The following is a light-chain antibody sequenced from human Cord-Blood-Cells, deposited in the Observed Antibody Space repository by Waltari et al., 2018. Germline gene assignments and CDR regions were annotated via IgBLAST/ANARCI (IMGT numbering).Light chain of an antibody. J-gene: IGKJ4*01. CDR3: QQRSNWPLT. V-gene: IGKV3-11*01. CDR1: QSVSSY. Sequence: EIVLTQSPATLSLSPGEGATLPCRAIQSVSSYFAWYQQKPGQAPRILIYDASNRATGIPARFSGSGSGTDFTLTISSLEPEDFAVYYCQQRSNWPLTFGGGTKVEIK. CDR2: DAS.